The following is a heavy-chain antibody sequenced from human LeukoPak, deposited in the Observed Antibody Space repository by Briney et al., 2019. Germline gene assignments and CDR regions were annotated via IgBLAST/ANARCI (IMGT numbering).Heavy chain of an antibody. CDR2: MYSGDST. V-gene: IGHV3-53*01. CDR1: GFTVRSNY. CDR3: ARADGYSSWFVH. Sequence: GGSRTLSCAASGFTVRSNYMTWVRQAPGKGLEWVSVMYSGDSTYYDDSVKGRFTISRDNSKNTLDLQMNSLRDEDTGVYYCARADGYSSWFVHWGQGTLVTVSS. J-gene: IGHJ5*02. D-gene: IGHD5-18*01.